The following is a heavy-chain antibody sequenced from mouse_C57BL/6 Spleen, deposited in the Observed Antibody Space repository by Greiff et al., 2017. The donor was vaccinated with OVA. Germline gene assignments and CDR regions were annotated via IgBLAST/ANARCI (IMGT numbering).Heavy chain of an antibody. Sequence: EVQLQQSGAELVRPGASVKLSCTASGFNIKDYYMHWVKQRPEQGLEWIGRIDPEDGDTEYAPKFKGKATMTADTSSNTAYLQLSSLTSEDTAVYYCTTGLLRFYAMDYWGQGTSVTVSS. J-gene: IGHJ4*01. V-gene: IGHV14-1*01. CDR1: GFNIKDYY. D-gene: IGHD2-3*01. CDR2: IDPEDGDT. CDR3: TTGLLRFYAMDY.